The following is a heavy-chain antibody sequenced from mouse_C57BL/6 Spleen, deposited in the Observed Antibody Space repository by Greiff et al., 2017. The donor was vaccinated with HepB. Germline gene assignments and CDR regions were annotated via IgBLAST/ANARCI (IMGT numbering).Heavy chain of an antibody. CDR3: TRWGYYGHRGYYYAMDY. CDR1: GYTFTDYE. J-gene: IGHJ4*01. V-gene: IGHV1-15*01. CDR2: IDPETGGT. Sequence: VQLQQSGAELVRPGASVTLSCKASGYTFTDYEMHWVKQTPVHGLEWIGAIDPETGGTAYNQKFKGKAILTADKSSSTAYMELRSLTSEDSAVYYCTRWGYYGHRGYYYAMDYWGQGTSVTVSS. D-gene: IGHD1-2*01.